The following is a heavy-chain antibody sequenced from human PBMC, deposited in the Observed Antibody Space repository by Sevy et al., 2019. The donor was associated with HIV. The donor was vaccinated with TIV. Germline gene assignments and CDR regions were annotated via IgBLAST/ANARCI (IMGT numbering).Heavy chain of an antibody. V-gene: IGHV1-18*01. CDR1: GYTFSNYG. CDR2: ISGYNGNT. Sequence: ASVKVSCQASGYTFSNYGVTWVRQAPGQGLEWMGWISGYNGNTKYAQKFQDRVIMTTDTATSTAYMELRSLRSDDTAVYHCVRDESFSLIVVDPDYWGQGTLVTVSS. D-gene: IGHD3-22*01. CDR3: VRDESFSLIVVDPDY. J-gene: IGHJ4*02.